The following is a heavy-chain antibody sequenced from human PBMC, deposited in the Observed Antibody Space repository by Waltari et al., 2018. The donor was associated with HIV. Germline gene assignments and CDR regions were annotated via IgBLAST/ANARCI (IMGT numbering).Heavy chain of an antibody. CDR1: GFTFTSDW. Sequence: ELQLVESGGGWVQPGGSLRLSWEASGFTFTSDWMTWVRQAPGKGLEWVANIKQDGSEKNYVDSVKGRFTISRDNAKNSLYLQMNSLRAEDTAVYYCATSRTFDYWGQGTLVTVSS. CDR3: ATSRTFDY. J-gene: IGHJ4*02. CDR2: IKQDGSEK. V-gene: IGHV3-7*01.